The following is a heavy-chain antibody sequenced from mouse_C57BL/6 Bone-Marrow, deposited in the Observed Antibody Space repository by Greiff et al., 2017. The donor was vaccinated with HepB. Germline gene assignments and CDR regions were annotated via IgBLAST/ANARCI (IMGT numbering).Heavy chain of an antibody. J-gene: IGHJ4*01. CDR2: IYPGSGST. CDR1: GYTFTSYW. CDR3: ARPYYYGSSLPYAMDY. Sequence: QVQLQQPGAELVKPGASVKMSCKASGYTFTSYWITWVKQRPGQGLEWIGDIYPGSGSTNYNEKFKSKATLTVDTSSSTAYMQHSSLTSEDSAVYYCARPYYYGSSLPYAMDYWGQGTSVTVSS. V-gene: IGHV1-55*01. D-gene: IGHD1-1*01.